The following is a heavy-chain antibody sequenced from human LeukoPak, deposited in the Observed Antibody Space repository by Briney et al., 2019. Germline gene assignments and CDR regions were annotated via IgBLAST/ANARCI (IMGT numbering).Heavy chain of an antibody. D-gene: IGHD2-21*01. Sequence: GGSLRLSCAGSGFTFSDYGMSWVRQAPGKGLEWVSAINDSPPGTPRTYYADSVKGRFSISRDSPTNTLYLQMNSLKAEDTAVYYCTKRERLVKVYYGLDVWGQGTTVTVSS. J-gene: IGHJ6*02. CDR2: INDSPPGTPRT. CDR3: TKRERLVKVYYGLDV. V-gene: IGHV3-23*01. CDR1: GFTFSDYG.